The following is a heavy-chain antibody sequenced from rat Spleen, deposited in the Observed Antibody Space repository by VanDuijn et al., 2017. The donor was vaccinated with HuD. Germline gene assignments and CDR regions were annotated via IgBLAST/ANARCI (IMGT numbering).Heavy chain of an antibody. D-gene: IGHD1-6*01. J-gene: IGHJ3*01. CDR2: ISYSGST. V-gene: IGHV3-1*01. Sequence: EVQLQESGPGLVQPSQSLSLTCSVTGYSITSNYWGWIRKFPGNKMEWMGYISYSGSTGYNPSLRSRISISRDTSKNQFFLQLNSVTTEDTATYYCARTMYTTDYYYVPFASWGQGTLVTVSS. CDR1: GYSITSNY. CDR3: ARTMYTTDYYYVPFAS.